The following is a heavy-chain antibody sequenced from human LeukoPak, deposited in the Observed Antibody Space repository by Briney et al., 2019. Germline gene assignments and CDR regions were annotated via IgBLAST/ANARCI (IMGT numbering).Heavy chain of an antibody. Sequence: GRSLRLSCAASGFTFSSYGMHWVRQAPGKGLEWVAVISYDGSNKYYADSVKGRFTISRDNSKNTLYLQMNSLRAEDTAVYYCAKESFWSPPYYFDYWGQGTLVTASS. CDR1: GFTFSSYG. J-gene: IGHJ4*02. V-gene: IGHV3-30*18. D-gene: IGHD3-3*01. CDR2: ISYDGSNK. CDR3: AKESFWSPPYYFDY.